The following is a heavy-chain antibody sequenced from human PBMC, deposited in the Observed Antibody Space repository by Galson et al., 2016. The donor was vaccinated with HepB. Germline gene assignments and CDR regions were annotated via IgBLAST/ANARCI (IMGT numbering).Heavy chain of an antibody. Sequence: LRLSCAASGFSVSNKFMSWVRRAPGKGLEFVSSINNNGARTDYADSVKDRFTISRDNSKNTLYLQVSGLRAEDTAVYFCRRYSSGYYEDFWGQGTLVTVSS. D-gene: IGHD6-19*01. V-gene: IGHV3-64D*09. CDR1: GFSVSNKF. CDR3: RRYSSGYYEDF. CDR2: INNNGART. J-gene: IGHJ4*02.